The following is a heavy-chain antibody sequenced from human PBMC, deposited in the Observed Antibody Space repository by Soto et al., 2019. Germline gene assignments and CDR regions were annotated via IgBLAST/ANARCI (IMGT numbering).Heavy chain of an antibody. CDR3: ARDISGVVTPFDY. J-gene: IGHJ4*02. Sequence: HPWGPLRLVCAASVFIFNTHGMHWVRQGPGKGLKWVAAISYDGSETYYTDSVKGRFTISRDNSKNTLYLQMNSLRAEDTAVYYCARDISGVVTPFDYWGQGTLVTVSS. CDR1: VFIFNTHG. D-gene: IGHD3-3*01. CDR2: ISYDGSET. V-gene: IGHV3-30*03.